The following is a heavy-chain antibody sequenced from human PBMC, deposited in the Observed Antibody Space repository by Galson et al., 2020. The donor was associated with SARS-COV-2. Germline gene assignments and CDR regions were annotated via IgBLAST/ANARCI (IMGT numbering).Heavy chain of an antibody. D-gene: IGHD6-13*01. V-gene: IGHV4-39*07. J-gene: IGHJ4*02. CDR3: SGDQGYGSSWSIGDPFDH. CDR2: IHYGGTT. CDR1: GGSISTHNCF. Sequence: ASETLSLTCTVSGGSISTHNCFLCWIRQPPGKGLEWIGRIHYGGTTYYNPSLKSRLTISMDTSKNQFSQNLSSVTAADAAVYYCSGDQGYGSSWSIGDPFDHWGQGTLVTVSS.